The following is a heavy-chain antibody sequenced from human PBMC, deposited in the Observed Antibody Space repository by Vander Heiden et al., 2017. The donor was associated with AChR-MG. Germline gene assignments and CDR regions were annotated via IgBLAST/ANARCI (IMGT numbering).Heavy chain of an antibody. D-gene: IGHD3-22*01. V-gene: IGHV3-23*01. CDR3: AKMKYYYDSSGTLDY. J-gene: IGHJ4*02. CDR2: ISGSGGST. Sequence: EVQLLESGGGLVQPGGSLRLPCAASGFTFSGYAMSWVRQAPGKGLEWVSAISGSGGSTYYADSVKGRFTISRDNSKNTLYLQMNSLRAEDTAVYYCAKMKYYYDSSGTLDYWGQGTLVTVSS. CDR1: GFTFSGYA.